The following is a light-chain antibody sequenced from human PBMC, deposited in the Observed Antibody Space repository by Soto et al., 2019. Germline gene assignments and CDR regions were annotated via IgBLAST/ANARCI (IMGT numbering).Light chain of an antibody. CDR2: NTN. J-gene: IGLJ2*01. Sequence: QSVLTQPPSASGTPGQRVTISCSGSSSNIGSNAVNWYQHLPGTAPKLLIYNTNQRPSGAPDRFSGSKSGTSASLAISGLQSDDEAAYYCATWDVIPRDVVFGGGTKLTVL. V-gene: IGLV1-44*01. CDR1: SSNIGSNA. CDR3: ATWDVIPRDVV.